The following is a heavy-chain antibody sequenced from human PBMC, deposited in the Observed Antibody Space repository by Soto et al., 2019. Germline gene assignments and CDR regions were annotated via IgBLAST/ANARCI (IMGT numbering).Heavy chain of an antibody. CDR1: GFTFSDYY. D-gene: IGHD4-17*01. J-gene: IGHJ6*02. Sequence: GGSLRLSCAASGFTFSDYYMSWIRQAPGKGLEWVSYSSSSGSTIYYADSVKGRFTISRDNAKNSLYLQMNSLRAEDAAVYYCAREDYGDPTGRGRYYYDGMDVWGQGTTVTVSS. CDR3: AREDYGDPTGRGRYYYDGMDV. CDR2: SSSSGSTI. V-gene: IGHV3-11*01.